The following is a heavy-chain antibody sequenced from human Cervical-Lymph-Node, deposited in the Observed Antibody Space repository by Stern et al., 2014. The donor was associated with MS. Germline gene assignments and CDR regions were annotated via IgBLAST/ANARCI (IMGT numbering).Heavy chain of an antibody. CDR1: GVSFSGYS. D-gene: IGHD3-3*01. J-gene: IGHJ4*02. Sequence: QLQLQQWGAGLLKPSETLSLTCAVYGVSFSGYSWSWIRQPPGKGLEWIGEINHSRGTIYSSSLLSRITISIDASENQFSLKLTSVTAADTAVYYCARGFFGSDDYWRGYAPPDNWGKGTLVTVSS. CDR3: ARGFFGSDDYWRGYAPPDN. V-gene: IGHV4-34*01. CDR2: INHSRGT.